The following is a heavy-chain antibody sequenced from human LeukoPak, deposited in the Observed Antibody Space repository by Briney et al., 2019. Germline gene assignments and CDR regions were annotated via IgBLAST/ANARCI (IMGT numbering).Heavy chain of an antibody. CDR3: AKDLRGPSSAFGLLP. Sequence: GGSLRLSCAASGFTFSSYGMHWVRQAPGKGLEWVSAISGSGGSTYYADSVKGRFTISRDNSKNTLYLQMNSLRAEDTAVYYCAKDLRGPSSAFGLLPWGQGTLVTVSS. CDR1: GFTFSSYG. V-gene: IGHV3-23*01. CDR2: ISGSGGST. D-gene: IGHD3-16*01. J-gene: IGHJ5*02.